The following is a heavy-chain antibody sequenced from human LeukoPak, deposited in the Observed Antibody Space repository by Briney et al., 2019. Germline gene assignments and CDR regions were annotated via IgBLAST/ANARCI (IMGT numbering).Heavy chain of an antibody. Sequence: GASVKVSCKASGYTFMNFEINWVRQATGQGLEWKGRMNPNNDNTNYAKKFQGRVTMIRETSTSTVYMEMRSLIYENTAVYFCARQRTFRGLDNWGQGTLVTVSS. CDR2: MNPNNDNT. D-gene: IGHD3-10*01. V-gene: IGHV1-8*01. CDR3: ARQRTFRGLDN. CDR1: GYTFMNFE. J-gene: IGHJ4*02.